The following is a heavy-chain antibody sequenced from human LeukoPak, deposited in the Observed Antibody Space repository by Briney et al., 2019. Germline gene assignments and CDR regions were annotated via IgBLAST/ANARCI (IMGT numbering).Heavy chain of an antibody. CDR2: SIPIFGTA. Sequence: SVKVSCKASGGTFTSYAISWVRQAPGQGLEWMGGSIPIFGTANYAQKFQGRVTSTADESTSTAYMELSNLRSEDAAGSSCACPSYGDLYYYSYMAVCGKGTTVTVSS. J-gene: IGHJ6*03. CDR1: GGTFTSYA. V-gene: IGHV1-69*13. CDR3: ACPSYGDLYYYSYMAV. D-gene: IGHD5-18*01.